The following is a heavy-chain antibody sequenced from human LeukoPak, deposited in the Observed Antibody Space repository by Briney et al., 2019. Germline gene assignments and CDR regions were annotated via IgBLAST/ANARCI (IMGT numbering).Heavy chain of an antibody. CDR3: ARDFRAHDYDSSGYNY. V-gene: IGHV3-23*01. D-gene: IGHD3-22*01. CDR2: ISGSGGST. Sequence: PGGSLRLSCAASGFTFSSYAMSWVRQAPGKGLEWVSAISGSGGSTYYADSVKGRFTISRDNSKNTLYLQMNSLRAEDTAVYYCARDFRAHDYDSSGYNYWGQGTLVTVSS. CDR1: GFTFSSYA. J-gene: IGHJ4*02.